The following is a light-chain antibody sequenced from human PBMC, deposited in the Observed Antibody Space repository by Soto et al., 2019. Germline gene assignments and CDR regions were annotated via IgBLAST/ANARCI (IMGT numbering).Light chain of an antibody. CDR1: QSVSSSSY. CDR3: RQYGSSPSYT. CDR2: GAS. V-gene: IGKV3-20*01. Sequence: EIVLTQSPGTLSLSPGERATLSCRASQSVSSSSYLAWYQQKPGQAPRLLIYGASSRATGIPDRFSGSGSATDFTLXISRLEPEDFAVYYCRQYGSSPSYTFGQGTKLEIK. J-gene: IGKJ2*01.